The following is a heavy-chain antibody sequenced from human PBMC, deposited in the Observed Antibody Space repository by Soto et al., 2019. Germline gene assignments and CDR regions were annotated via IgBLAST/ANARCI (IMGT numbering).Heavy chain of an antibody. CDR2: MNPKSGNT. CDR1: GYTFTTYD. J-gene: IGHJ6*03. CDR3: ARGPYYYYYMDV. Sequence: ASVKGSCKASGYTFTTYDINWVRQATGQGLEWMGRMNPKSGNTDYAQKFQGRVTMTRNTSISTAYMEVSSLRSEDTAVYYCARGPYYYYYMDVWGKGTTVTVSS. V-gene: IGHV1-8*01.